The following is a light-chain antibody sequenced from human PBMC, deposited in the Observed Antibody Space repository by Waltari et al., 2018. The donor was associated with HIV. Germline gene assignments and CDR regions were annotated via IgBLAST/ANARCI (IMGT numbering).Light chain of an antibody. V-gene: IGLV2-18*01. CDR3: SLYTGTTNVL. Sequence: QCALTHPPSASGSHGQSLSSSCTGSSSDVGRVNCSAWYQQPPGTGPKLILYEVNTRPSGFPDRFSGSQSGNTASLTISGLQAEDEADYYCSLYTGTTNVLFGGGTKLTVL. CDR2: EVN. J-gene: IGLJ2*01. CDR1: SSDVGRVNC.